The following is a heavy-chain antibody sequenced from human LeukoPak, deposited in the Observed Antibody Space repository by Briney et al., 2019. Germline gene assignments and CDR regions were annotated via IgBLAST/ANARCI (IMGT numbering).Heavy chain of an antibody. J-gene: IGHJ4*02. V-gene: IGHV4-59*01. D-gene: IGHD1-26*01. CDR3: ARTQSQSGSYRYYFGY. CDR2: IYYTGST. CDR1: GGSIRNSY. Sequence: SETLSLTCTVSGGSIRNSYWSWIRQPPGKGLEWSGYIYYTGSTNYNPSLKSRVTMSLDPSKNQFSLKLNSVTAADTAVYYCARTQSQSGSYRYYFGYWGQGTLVTVSS.